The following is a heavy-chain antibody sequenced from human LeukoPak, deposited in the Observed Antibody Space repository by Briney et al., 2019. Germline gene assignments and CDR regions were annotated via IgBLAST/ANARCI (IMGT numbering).Heavy chain of an antibody. CDR2: INPNSGGT. Sequence: ASVKVSCKASGYTFTGYYMHWVRQAPGQGLEWMGWINPNSGGTNYAQKFQGRVTMTRDTSISTAYMELSRLRSDDTAVYYCARKRAIAAPGFFDPWGQGTLVTVSS. J-gene: IGHJ5*02. CDR3: ARKRAIAAPGFFDP. V-gene: IGHV1-2*02. CDR1: GYTFTGYY. D-gene: IGHD6-13*01.